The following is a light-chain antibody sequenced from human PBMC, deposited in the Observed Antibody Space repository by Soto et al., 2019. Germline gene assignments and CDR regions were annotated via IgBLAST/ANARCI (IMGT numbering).Light chain of an antibody. CDR2: AAS. CDR3: RQSYTVPYT. V-gene: IGKV1-39*01. Sequence: DIQMTQSPSSLSASVGDRVTITCRASQSISGYLSWYYQRPGKAPKLLMSAASTLQSGDPSRFSGSGSGTDFTLAISSLQPDDSATYDCRQSYTVPYTFGQGTKLEVK. CDR1: QSISGY. J-gene: IGKJ2*01.